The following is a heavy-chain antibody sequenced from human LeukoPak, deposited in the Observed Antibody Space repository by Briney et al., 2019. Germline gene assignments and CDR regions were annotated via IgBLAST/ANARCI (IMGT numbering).Heavy chain of an antibody. V-gene: IGHV4-34*01. D-gene: IGHD2-21*02. Sequence: PSETLSLTCAVYGGSFSGYYWSWIRQPPGKGLEWIGEINHSGSTNYNPSLKSRVTISVDTSKNQFSLKLSSVTAADTAVYYCAREAFCGGDCYSGFDYWGQGTLVTVSS. J-gene: IGHJ4*02. CDR1: GGSFSGYY. CDR3: AREAFCGGDCYSGFDY. CDR2: INHSGST.